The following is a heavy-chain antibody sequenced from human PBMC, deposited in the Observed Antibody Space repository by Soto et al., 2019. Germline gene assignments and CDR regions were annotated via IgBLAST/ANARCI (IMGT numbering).Heavy chain of an antibody. J-gene: IGHJ4*02. CDR3: ATRDNSKFY. CDR2: SHQSGST. D-gene: IGHD6-13*01. V-gene: IGHV4-4*02. CDR1: GVSISSHDW. Sequence: QVQLQESGPGLVKPSGTLSLTCAVSGVSISSHDWWTWVRQPPGKGLEWIGESHQSGSTNYNSSRESRVTLEVDTSKNQFSLKMRSGTVADTAVYYCATRDNSKFYWGQGTLVTVSS.